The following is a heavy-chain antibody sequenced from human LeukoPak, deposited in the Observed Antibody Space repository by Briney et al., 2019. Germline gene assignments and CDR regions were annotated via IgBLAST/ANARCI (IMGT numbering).Heavy chain of an antibody. Sequence: SETLSLTCAVYGGSFSDYYWAWFRQPPGKGPEWIAAINHRGSTDYNPSLKSRVTISVDTSKKQFSLKLSSVTAADTAVYYCSREERVGELLADFWGQGTLVTVSS. CDR2: INHRGST. D-gene: IGHD1-26*01. CDR3: SREERVGELLADF. J-gene: IGHJ4*02. CDR1: GGSFSDYY. V-gene: IGHV4-34*01.